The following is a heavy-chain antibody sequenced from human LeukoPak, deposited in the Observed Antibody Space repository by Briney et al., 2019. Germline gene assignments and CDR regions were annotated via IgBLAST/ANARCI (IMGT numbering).Heavy chain of an antibody. J-gene: IGHJ6*03. CDR1: GFTFSSYT. D-gene: IGHD6-25*01. Sequence: QAGGSLRLSCVASGFTFSSYTMNWVRQPPGKGLEWVSNIGASSTTIYYADSVKGRFTISRDNAKNSLYLQMNSLRADDTAVYYCARFAAGGSYYYYMDVWGKGTTVTVSS. V-gene: IGHV3-48*01. CDR3: ARFAAGGSYYYYMDV. CDR2: IGASSTTI.